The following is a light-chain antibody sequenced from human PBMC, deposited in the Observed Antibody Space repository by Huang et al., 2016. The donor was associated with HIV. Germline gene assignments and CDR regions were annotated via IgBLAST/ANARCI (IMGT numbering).Light chain of an antibody. CDR2: DAS. Sequence: EIVLTQSPATLSLSPGERATLSCRASQSIINFLAWYQQKPGQAPRLRIYDASNRATGIPARFSGSGSGTDFTLTISSLEPEDFAVYYCQQRGDWPLTFGGGTKVEI. V-gene: IGKV3-11*01. J-gene: IGKJ4*01. CDR1: QSIINF. CDR3: QQRGDWPLT.